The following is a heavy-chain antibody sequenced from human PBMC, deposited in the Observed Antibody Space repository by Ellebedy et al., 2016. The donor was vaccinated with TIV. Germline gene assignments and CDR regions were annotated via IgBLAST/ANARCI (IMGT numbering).Heavy chain of an antibody. CDR1: GFIFTNYW. J-gene: IGHJ6*02. D-gene: IGHD2-2*01. CDR2: IRGDYGST. CDR3: ARGDSIVVVPVAIYYYYGMDV. V-gene: IGHV3-74*01. Sequence: GESLKISCAASGFIFTNYWMTWVRQAPGKGLEWVSSIRGDYGSTYYSDSVKGRFSISRDNAKNTLYLQMNSLRAEDTAVYYCARGDSIVVVPVAIYYYYGMDVWGQGTTVTVSS.